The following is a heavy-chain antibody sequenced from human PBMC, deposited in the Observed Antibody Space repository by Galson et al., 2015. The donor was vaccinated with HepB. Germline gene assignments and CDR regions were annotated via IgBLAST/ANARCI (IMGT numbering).Heavy chain of an antibody. J-gene: IGHJ6*02. D-gene: IGHD2-2*01. V-gene: IGHV3-74*01. CDR2: INSDGSST. Sequence: SLRLSCAASGFTFSSYWMHWVRQAPGKGLVWVSRINSDGSSTSYADSVKGRFTISRDNVKNTLYLQMNSLRAEDTAVYYCARDPVVVPAANDNGMDVWGQGTTVTVSS. CDR3: ARDPVVVPAANDNGMDV. CDR1: GFTFSSYW.